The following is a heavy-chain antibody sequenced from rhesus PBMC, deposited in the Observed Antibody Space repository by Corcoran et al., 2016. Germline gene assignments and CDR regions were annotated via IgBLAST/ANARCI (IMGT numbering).Heavy chain of an antibody. V-gene: IGHV4S11*01. CDR2: IYGSGGGT. CDR1: GASVRSYL. CDR3: AKYHGSENDWRYNRFDV. Sequence: QVQLQESGPGLVKPLETLSLTCAVSGASVRSYLWSWVPQPPGKGLEWIGYIYGSGGGTNYHPSLKSRVTLSVDTSRNQFALKLNAVTAADTAVYYCAKYHGSENDWRYNRFDVWGAGVLVTVSS. D-gene: IGHD1-14*01. J-gene: IGHJ5-1*01.